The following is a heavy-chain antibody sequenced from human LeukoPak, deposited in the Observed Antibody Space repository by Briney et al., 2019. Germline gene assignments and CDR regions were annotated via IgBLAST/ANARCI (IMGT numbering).Heavy chain of an antibody. J-gene: IGHJ4*02. V-gene: IGHV3-48*01. CDR2: IKSGSSTK. Sequence: GGSLRLSCADSGFTYSDYGMKWVRQAPGKGLEWLSNIKSGSSTKYHADSVKGRFTISRDNAKNSLYLQMNSLMPGDTAVYYCVRTVDYWGQGTLVTVSS. CDR3: VRTVDY. CDR1: GFTYSDYG. D-gene: IGHD4-11*01.